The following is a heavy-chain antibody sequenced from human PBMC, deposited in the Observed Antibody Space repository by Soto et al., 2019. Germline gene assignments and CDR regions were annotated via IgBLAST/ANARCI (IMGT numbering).Heavy chain of an antibody. CDR2: MNPNSGNT. Sequence: QVQLVQSGAEVKKPGASVKVSCKASGYTFTSYDINWVRQATGQGLEWMGWMNPNSGNTGYAQKFQGRVTMTRNTSISTAYMELSSLRSEDTAVYYCARGYYFWSGYLLGEFDSWGQGTLVTVSS. V-gene: IGHV1-8*01. CDR1: GYTFTSYD. CDR3: ARGYYFWSGYLLGEFDS. J-gene: IGHJ4*02. D-gene: IGHD3-3*01.